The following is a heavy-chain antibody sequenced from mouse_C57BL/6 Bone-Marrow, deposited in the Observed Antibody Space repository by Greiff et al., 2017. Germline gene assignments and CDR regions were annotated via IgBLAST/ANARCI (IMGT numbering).Heavy chain of an antibody. Sequence: EVQRVESGPGLVKPSQSLSLTCSVTGYSITSGYYWNWIRQFPGNKLEWMGYISYDGSNNYNPSLKNRISITRDTSKNQFFLKLNSVTTEDTATYYCAREGLYYYWFAYWGQGTLVTVSA. CDR1: GYSITSGYY. V-gene: IGHV3-6*01. CDR2: ISYDGSN. J-gene: IGHJ3*01. CDR3: AREGLYYYWFAY. D-gene: IGHD1-1*01.